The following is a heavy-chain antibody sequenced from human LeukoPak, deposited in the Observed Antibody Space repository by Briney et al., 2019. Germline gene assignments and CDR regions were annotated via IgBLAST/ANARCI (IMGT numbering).Heavy chain of an antibody. CDR3: TRGFMVSKQVYWFDP. J-gene: IGHJ5*02. Sequence: GGSLRLSCAAAGFTFSSYSMNCVRQAPGKGLEWVSSISSSSSYIYYADSVKGRFTISRDNAKNSLYLQMNSLRADDTAVCYCTRGFMVSKQVYWFDPWGQGTLVTVSS. V-gene: IGHV3-21*01. D-gene: IGHD1-14*01. CDR2: ISSSSSYI. CDR1: GFTFSSYS.